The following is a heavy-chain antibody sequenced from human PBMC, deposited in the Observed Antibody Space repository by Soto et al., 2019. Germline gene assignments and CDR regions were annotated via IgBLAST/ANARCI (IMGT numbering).Heavy chain of an antibody. V-gene: IGHV1-69*06. CDR1: GGTLNNYA. Sequence: QVQLVQSGAEVKRPESSMKVSCKPSGGTLNNYAINWVRQAPGQGLEWMGAIIPISGTTKYAQKFQGRVTITADKSTRTVYMELSSLRSEDTAVYYCARWGGLSCSGAVCFKKPFDYWGQGTLVTVSS. D-gene: IGHD2-8*02. J-gene: IGHJ4*02. CDR3: ARWGGLSCSGAVCFKKPFDY. CDR2: IIPISGTT.